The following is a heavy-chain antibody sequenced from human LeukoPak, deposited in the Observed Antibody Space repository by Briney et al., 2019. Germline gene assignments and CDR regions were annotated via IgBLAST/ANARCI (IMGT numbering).Heavy chain of an antibody. D-gene: IGHD3-9*01. Sequence: ASVKVSCKASGYNFTGYYMHWVRQAPGQGLEWMGWINPNSGGTNYAQKFQGRVTMTRDTSISTAYMELSRLRSDDTAVYYCARDLGRRYYDILTGYARLTADDAFDIWGQGTMVTVSS. CDR1: GYNFTGYY. CDR3: ARDLGRRYYDILTGYARLTADDAFDI. J-gene: IGHJ3*02. CDR2: INPNSGGT. V-gene: IGHV1-2*02.